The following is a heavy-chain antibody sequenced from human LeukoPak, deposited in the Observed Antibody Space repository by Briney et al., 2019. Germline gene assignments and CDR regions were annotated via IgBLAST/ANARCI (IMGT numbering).Heavy chain of an antibody. J-gene: IGHJ5*02. V-gene: IGHV3-30*02. CDR2: IRYDGSNK. CDR1: GFTFSSYG. CDR3: ARDLGQYYDTSDNWFDP. Sequence: PGGSLRLSCAASGFTFSSYGMHWVRQAPGKGLEWVAFIRYDGSNKYYADSVKGRFSICRDNAKNTLNLQMNSLRAEDTAVYYCARDLGQYYDTSDNWFDPWGQGTLVTVSS. D-gene: IGHD3-22*01.